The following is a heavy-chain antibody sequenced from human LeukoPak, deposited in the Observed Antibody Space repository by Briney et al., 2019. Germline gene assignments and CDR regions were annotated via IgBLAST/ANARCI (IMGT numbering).Heavy chain of an antibody. CDR1: GFTFSSYA. CDR2: LGGSGEST. CDR3: AKRGCSSGWSCFDP. Sequence: GGSLRLSCAASAASGFTFSSYAMSWVRQAPGKGLEWVSSLGGSGESTYYADSVKGRFTISRDNSRNTLYLQMNSLKAEDSAVYYCAKRGCSSGWSCFDPWGQGTLVTVSS. J-gene: IGHJ5*02. D-gene: IGHD6-19*01. V-gene: IGHV3-23*01.